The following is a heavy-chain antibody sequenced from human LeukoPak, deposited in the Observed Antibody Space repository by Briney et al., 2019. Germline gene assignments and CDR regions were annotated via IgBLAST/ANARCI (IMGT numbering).Heavy chain of an antibody. V-gene: IGHV4-34*01. J-gene: IGHJ5*02. CDR3: ARGPSARRWFDP. CDR2: INHSGST. CDR1: GGSISSYY. D-gene: IGHD6-6*01. Sequence: SETLSLTCTVSGGSISSYYWSWIRQPPGKGLEWIGEINHSGSTNYNPSLKSRVTISVDTSKNQFSLKLSSVTAADTAVYYCARGPSARRWFDPWGQGTLVTVSS.